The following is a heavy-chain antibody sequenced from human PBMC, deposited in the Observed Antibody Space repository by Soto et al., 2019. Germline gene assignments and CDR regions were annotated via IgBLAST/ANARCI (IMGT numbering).Heavy chain of an antibody. CDR3: ARSSGGNFGIIIEGSNWFDP. CDR2: INPHGGST. D-gene: IGHD3-3*01. V-gene: IGHV1-46*01. Sequence: ASVKVSCKASGYSLSGYYLHWVRQAPGQGLEWMGVINPHGGSTKYAQKFQGRVTMTRDTSRSTVYMELRSLRSDDTAIYYCARSSGGNFGIIIEGSNWFDPWGQGTLVTVSS. J-gene: IGHJ5*02. CDR1: GYSLSGYY.